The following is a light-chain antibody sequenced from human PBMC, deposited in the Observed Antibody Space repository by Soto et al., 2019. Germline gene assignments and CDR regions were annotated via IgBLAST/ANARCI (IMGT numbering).Light chain of an antibody. Sequence: EIVMTQSPATLSVSPGERVTLSCWASQSVSGNLAWYQQKPGQAPRLLIHGASTRATGIPARFSGSGSGTEFTLTISSLQSEDFAVYYCQQYNNWLFTFGGGTRVEIK. CDR3: QQYNNWLFT. CDR2: GAS. V-gene: IGKV3-15*01. CDR1: QSVSGN. J-gene: IGKJ4*01.